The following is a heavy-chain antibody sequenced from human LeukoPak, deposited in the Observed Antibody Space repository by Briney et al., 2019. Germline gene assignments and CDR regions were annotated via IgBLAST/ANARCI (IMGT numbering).Heavy chain of an antibody. CDR2: ISYDGSNK. D-gene: IGHD1-1*01. V-gene: IGHV3-30*14. CDR1: GFTFSSYA. J-gene: IGHJ4*02. Sequence: SGGSLRLSCAASGFTFSSYATHWVRQAPGKGLEWVAVISYDGSNKYYADSVKGRFTISRDNSKNTLYLQMNSLRAEATAVYYCARTGNPPTGDYWGQGTLVTVSS. CDR3: ARTGNPPTGDY.